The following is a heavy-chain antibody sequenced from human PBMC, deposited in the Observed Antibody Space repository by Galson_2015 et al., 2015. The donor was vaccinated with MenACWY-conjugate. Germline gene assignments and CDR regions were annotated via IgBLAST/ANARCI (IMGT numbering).Heavy chain of an antibody. Sequence: SLRLSCAASGFTFSSYAMSWVRQAPGKGLEWVSAISGSGGSTYYADSVKGRFTISRDNSKNTLYLQMNSLRAEDTAVYYCAGGSGSHYYYYYGMDVWGQGTTVTVSS. CDR2: ISGSGGST. J-gene: IGHJ6*01. V-gene: IGHV3-23*01. CDR1: GFTFSSYA. CDR3: AGGSGSHYYYYYGMDV. D-gene: IGHD3-10*01.